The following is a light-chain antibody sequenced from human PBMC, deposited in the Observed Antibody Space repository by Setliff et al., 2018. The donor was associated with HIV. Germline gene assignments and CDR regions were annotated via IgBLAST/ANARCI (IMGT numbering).Light chain of an antibody. V-gene: IGLV2-23*02. Sequence: QSVLTQPASVSGSPGQSITISCTGTSSDVGSYNFVSWYQQLPGKAPKLMIYEVSKRPSGVSNRFSGSKFGNTASLTISGLQAEDEADYYCCSYAGSSTLVFGGGTKVTVL. J-gene: IGLJ2*01. CDR3: CSYAGSSTLV. CDR2: EVS. CDR1: SSDVGSYNF.